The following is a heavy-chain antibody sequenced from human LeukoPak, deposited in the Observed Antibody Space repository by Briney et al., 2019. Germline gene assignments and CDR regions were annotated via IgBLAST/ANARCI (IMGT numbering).Heavy chain of an antibody. CDR1: GGSISSSSYY. CDR3: AREARGYSYGYDYYYGMDV. V-gene: IGHV4-39*07. Sequence: SETLSLTCTVSGGSISSSSYYWGWIRQPPGKGLEWIVSIYYSGSTYYNPSLKSRVTISVDASKNQFSLKLSSVTAADTAVYYCAREARGYSYGYDYYYGMDVWGQGTTVTVSS. D-gene: IGHD5-18*01. CDR2: IYYSGST. J-gene: IGHJ6*02.